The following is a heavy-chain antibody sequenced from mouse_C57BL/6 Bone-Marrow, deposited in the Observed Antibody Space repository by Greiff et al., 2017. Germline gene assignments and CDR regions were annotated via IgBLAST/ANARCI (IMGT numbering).Heavy chain of an antibody. Sequence: EVQVVESGPGLVKPSQSLSLTCSVTGYSITSGYYWNWIRQFPGNKLEWMGYISYDGSNNYNPSLKNRISITRDTSKNQFFLKLNSVTTEDTATYCCARESLLVRGGGYWYFDVWGTGTTVTVSS. J-gene: IGHJ1*03. D-gene: IGHD2-14*01. V-gene: IGHV3-6*01. CDR2: ISYDGSN. CDR1: GYSITSGYY. CDR3: ARESLLVRGGGYWYFDV.